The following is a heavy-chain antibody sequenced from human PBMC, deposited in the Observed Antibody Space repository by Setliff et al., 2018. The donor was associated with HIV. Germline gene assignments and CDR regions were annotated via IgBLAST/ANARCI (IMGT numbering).Heavy chain of an antibody. CDR3: ATPVTSRGYYYMDV. D-gene: IGHD4-17*01. J-gene: IGHJ6*03. V-gene: IGHV4-31*03. CDR2: FYYSGFT. Sequence: PSETLSLTCTVSGGSITSSLYYWTWIRQHPGKGLEWIGYFYYSGFTYYNPSLKGRVTISIDTSNNQFSLKLKSVTAADTAVYYCATPVTSRGYYYMDVWGKGTTVTVSS. CDR1: GGSITSSLYY.